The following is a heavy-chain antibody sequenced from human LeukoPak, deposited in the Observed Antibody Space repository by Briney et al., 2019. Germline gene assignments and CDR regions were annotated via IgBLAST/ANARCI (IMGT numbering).Heavy chain of an antibody. CDR1: GFTFSSYA. J-gene: IGHJ4*02. D-gene: IGHD4-23*01. Sequence: GGSLRLSCAASGFTFSSYAMHWVRRAPGKGLEWVAVISYDGSNKYYADSVKGRFTISRDNSKNTLYLQMNSLRAEDTAVYYCARDKVAYGGNWGADYWGQGTLVTVSS. V-gene: IGHV3-30*04. CDR3: ARDKVAYGGNWGADY. CDR2: ISYDGSNK.